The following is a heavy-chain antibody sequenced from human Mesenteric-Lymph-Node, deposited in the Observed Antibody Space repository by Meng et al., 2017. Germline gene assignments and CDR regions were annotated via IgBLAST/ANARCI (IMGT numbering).Heavy chain of an antibody. CDR2: ISAYNGNT. CDR1: GYTFTSYG. J-gene: IGHJ4*02. V-gene: IGHV1-18*01. D-gene: IGHD3-9*01. Sequence: ASVKVSCKASGYTFTSYGISWVRQAPGQGLEWMGWISAYNGNTNYAQKLQGRVTMTTDTSTSTAYMELRSLRSDDTAVYYCARAHPYYDILPGYQPLDYWGQGTLVTVSS. CDR3: ARAHPYYDILPGYQPLDY.